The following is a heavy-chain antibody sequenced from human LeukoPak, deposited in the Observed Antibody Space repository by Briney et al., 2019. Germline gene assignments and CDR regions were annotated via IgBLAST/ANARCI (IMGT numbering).Heavy chain of an antibody. CDR3: ARSLILGIHLWPPPDY. J-gene: IGHJ4*02. V-gene: IGHV3-21*01. Sequence: GGSLRLSCAASGFTFSSYSMNWVRQAPGKGLEWVSSISSSSSYIYYADSVKGLFTISRDNAKNSLYLQMNSLRAEDTAVYYCARSLILGIHLWPPPDYWGQGTLVTVSS. D-gene: IGHD5-18*01. CDR1: GFTFSSYS. CDR2: ISSSSSYI.